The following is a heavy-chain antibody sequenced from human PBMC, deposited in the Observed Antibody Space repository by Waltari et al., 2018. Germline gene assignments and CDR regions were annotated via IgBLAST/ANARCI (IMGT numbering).Heavy chain of an antibody. V-gene: IGHV3-23*01. J-gene: IGHJ6*02. CDR3: AKDRLYYGMDV. CDR1: GFTFSTYD. Sequence: EVQPLETGGGLAHPWASLRLPCAAIGFTFSTYDVNWVRQAPGRGLEWVSTISGSGGSTYYADSVKGRFTISRDNSKNTQYLQMNSLRAEDSAVYYCAKDRLYYGMDVWGQGTTVTVSS. CDR2: ISGSGGST.